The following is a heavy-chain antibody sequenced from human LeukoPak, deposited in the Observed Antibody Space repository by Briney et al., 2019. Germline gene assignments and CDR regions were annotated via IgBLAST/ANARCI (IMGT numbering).Heavy chain of an antibody. CDR3: AKSRGVRGEIGYYFDY. Sequence: RPGGSLRLSCAASGFTFSSYAMSWVRQAPGKGLEWVSAISGSGGSTYYADSVKGRFTISRDNSKNTLYLQMDSLRAEDTAVYYCAKSRGVRGEIGYYFDYWGQGTLVTVSS. D-gene: IGHD3-10*01. CDR2: ISGSGGST. J-gene: IGHJ4*02. CDR1: GFTFSSYA. V-gene: IGHV3-23*01.